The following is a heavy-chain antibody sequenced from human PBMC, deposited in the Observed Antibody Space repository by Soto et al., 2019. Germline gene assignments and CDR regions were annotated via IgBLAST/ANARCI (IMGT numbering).Heavy chain of an antibody. V-gene: IGHV4-38-2*01. CDR1: GYSLSSVYC. Sequence: LTRAVPGYSLSSVYCWGWIRQPPGKGLEWIGSISHSGSTYYNPSRKRRVTISVDTPKKQFSLKLTSVTAADTAVYYCERLRAWGDSSGPFDLWGRGTLVTVSS. J-gene: IGHJ4*02. D-gene: IGHD6-13*01. CDR2: ISHSGST. CDR3: ERLRAWGDSSGPFDL.